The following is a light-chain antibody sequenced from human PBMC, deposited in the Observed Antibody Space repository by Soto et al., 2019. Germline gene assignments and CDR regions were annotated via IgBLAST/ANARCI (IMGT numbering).Light chain of an antibody. V-gene: IGKV1-5*01. J-gene: IGKJ2*01. CDR1: QSIRNW. CDR2: DGS. Sequence: DIQMTQSPSTLSASVGDRVTVTCRASQSIRNWLAWYQQKPGKAPKLLIYDGSSLQSGVPSRFSGSGSGTEFTLTISGLQPDDFATYYCQQYNRNSYTFGQGTKLEIK. CDR3: QQYNRNSYT.